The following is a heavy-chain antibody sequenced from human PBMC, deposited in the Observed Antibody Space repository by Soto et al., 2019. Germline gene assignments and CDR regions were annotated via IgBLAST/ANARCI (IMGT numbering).Heavy chain of an antibody. V-gene: IGHV4-59*01. D-gene: IGHD6-19*01. Sequence: ASETLSLTCTVSGGSISGYYWSWLRQPPGKGLEWIGYIYNIGSTNYNPSLRSRVTISVDTSENQFSLKLSSVTAADTAVYYCARGRLVDLFFDYWGQGTPVTVDS. CDR1: GGSISGYY. CDR3: ARGRLVDLFFDY. CDR2: IYNIGST. J-gene: IGHJ4*02.